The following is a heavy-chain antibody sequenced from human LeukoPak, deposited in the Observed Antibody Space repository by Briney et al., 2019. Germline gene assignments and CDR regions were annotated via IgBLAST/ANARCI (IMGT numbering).Heavy chain of an antibody. Sequence: GGSLRLSCAASGFTFSGSAMHWVRQASGKGLEWVGRIRSKANSYATAYAASVKGRFTISRDDSKNTAYLQMSSLKTEDTAVYYCTSDSTYYYGSGTIYWGQGTLVTVSS. V-gene: IGHV3-73*01. CDR1: GFTFSGSA. CDR3: TSDSTYYYGSGTIY. D-gene: IGHD3-10*01. CDR2: IRSKANSYAT. J-gene: IGHJ4*02.